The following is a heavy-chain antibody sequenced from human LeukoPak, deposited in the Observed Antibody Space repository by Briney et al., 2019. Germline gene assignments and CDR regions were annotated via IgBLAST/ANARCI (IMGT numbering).Heavy chain of an antibody. CDR2: IWHDGSHE. CDR1: GFTFNSYG. Sequence: GESLRLSCSASGFTFNSYGIPWVRQAPGKGLEWVAVIWHDGSHEYYADSAKGRFTISRDHSRNTVYLQMNSLRAEDTAVYYCAKDATEYGDSHFDWWGQGTRVTVSS. V-gene: IGHV3-33*06. D-gene: IGHD4-17*01. J-gene: IGHJ4*02. CDR3: AKDATEYGDSHFDW.